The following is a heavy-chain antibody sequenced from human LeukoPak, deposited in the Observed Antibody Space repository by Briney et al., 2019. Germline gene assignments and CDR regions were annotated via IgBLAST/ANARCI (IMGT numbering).Heavy chain of an antibody. CDR1: GGSITSGSINSNYYY. J-gene: IGHJ4*02. Sequence: SETLSLTCIFSGGSITSGSINSNYYYWAWLRQPPGKGLEWIGYIYYSGSTNYNPSLKSRVTISVDTSKNQFSLKLSSVTAADTAVYYCARHSLTGDPPPPPYFDYWGQGTLVTVSS. D-gene: IGHD7-27*01. V-gene: IGHV4-61*01. CDR2: IYYSGST. CDR3: ARHSLTGDPPPPPYFDY.